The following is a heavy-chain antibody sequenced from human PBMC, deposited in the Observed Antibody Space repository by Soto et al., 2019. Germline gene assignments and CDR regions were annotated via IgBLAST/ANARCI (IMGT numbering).Heavy chain of an antibody. CDR3: ARAAPAYSDY. CDR1: GVSVTSATHY. Sequence: QVQLQESGPGLVKPSETLSLTCTVSGVSVTSATHYWGWVRQHPGKGLEWIGYVYYSGSTIYNPSLESRLTLSLDTSKNQVSLRLPSVTAADTPVYYCARAAPAYSDYWGQGTLVTVSS. V-gene: IGHV4-61*01. J-gene: IGHJ4*02. CDR2: VYYSGST.